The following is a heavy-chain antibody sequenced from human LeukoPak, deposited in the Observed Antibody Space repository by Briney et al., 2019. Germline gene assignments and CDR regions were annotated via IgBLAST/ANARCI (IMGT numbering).Heavy chain of an antibody. CDR3: ARSDGYGLVGI. D-gene: IGHD5-18*01. V-gene: IGHV4-34*01. CDR1: GGSFSGYY. J-gene: IGHJ3*02. Sequence: KTSETLSLTCAVYGGSFSGYYWSWIRQPPGKTLEWIGSIYSSGSTYYNPSLKSRVIIMIDTPKNHFSLTLSSVTAADTAVYYCARSDGYGLVGIWGQGTMVTVSS. CDR2: IYSSGST.